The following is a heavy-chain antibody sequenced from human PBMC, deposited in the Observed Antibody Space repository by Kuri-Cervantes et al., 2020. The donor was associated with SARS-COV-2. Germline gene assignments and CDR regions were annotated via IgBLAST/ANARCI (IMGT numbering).Heavy chain of an antibody. Sequence: SETLSLTCAVYGGSFSGYYWSWIRQPPVKRLEWIGEINQSGSTSYSPSLKSRLTISVDTSENQFSLKLSSVTAADTAVYYCARGRGGYYMGGYYFYSMDVWGKGTTVTVSS. CDR2: INQSGST. J-gene: IGHJ6*03. D-gene: IGHD3-3*01. CDR1: GGSFSGYY. V-gene: IGHV4-34*01. CDR3: ARGRGGYYMGGYYFYSMDV.